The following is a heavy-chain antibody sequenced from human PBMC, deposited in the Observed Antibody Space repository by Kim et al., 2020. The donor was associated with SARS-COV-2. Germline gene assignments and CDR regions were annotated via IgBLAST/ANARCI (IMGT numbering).Heavy chain of an antibody. D-gene: IGHD3-10*01. V-gene: IGHV3-30-3*01. CDR3: ARDDRSVGVRGVLAGYYYGMDV. CDR2: ISYDGSNK. J-gene: IGHJ6*02. Sequence: GGSLRLSCAASGFTFSNYAMHWVRQAPGKGLEWVAVISYDGSNKYYADSVKGRFTISRDNSKNTLYLQMNSLRGEDTAVYYCARDDRSVGVRGVLAGYYYGMDVWGQGTTVTVSS. CDR1: GFTFSNYA.